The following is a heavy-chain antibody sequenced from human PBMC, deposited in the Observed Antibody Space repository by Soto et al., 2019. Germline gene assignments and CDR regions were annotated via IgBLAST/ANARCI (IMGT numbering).Heavy chain of an antibody. CDR2: IYTGGST. CDR1: GFAVSSNF. CDR3: ARDRSSSCCYYDGLGV. Sequence: EVQLVESGGGLIQPGGTLRLSRAASGFAVSSNFMSWVRQAPGRGLEWVSVIYTGGSTYYADSVKGRSTISTDHSKNTLCLQMSTLRADDTAVYYCARDRSSSCCYYDGLGVCCQGTTVTV. V-gene: IGHV3-53*01. D-gene: IGHD6-6*01. J-gene: IGHJ6*02.